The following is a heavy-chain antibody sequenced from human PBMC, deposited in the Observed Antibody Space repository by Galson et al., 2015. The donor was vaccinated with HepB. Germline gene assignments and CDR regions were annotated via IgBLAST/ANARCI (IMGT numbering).Heavy chain of an antibody. V-gene: IGHV4-34*01. Sequence: ETLSLTCAVYGGSFSGYYWSWIRQPPGKGLEWIGEINYSDHSGGTDYNPSLKSRATISVDTSKNQFSLRLTSVTAADTAVYYCATTYTSGPSLEAFESWGQGTMVTVSS. CDR1: GGSFSGYY. CDR3: ATTYTSGPSLEAFES. D-gene: IGHD3-22*01. J-gene: IGHJ3*02. CDR2: INYSDHSGGT.